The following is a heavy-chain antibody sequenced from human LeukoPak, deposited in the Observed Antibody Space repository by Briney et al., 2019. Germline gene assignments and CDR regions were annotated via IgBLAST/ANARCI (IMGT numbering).Heavy chain of an antibody. CDR1: GYRFTSYW. V-gene: IGHV5-51*01. J-gene: IGHJ4*02. CDR2: IYPGDSDT. Sequence: GASLKISCKGSGYRFTSYWIGWVRPKPGKGLGWMGIIYPGDSDTRYTPSFQGQVTISADKSITTAYLQWSSLKASDTAMYYCARLQGGHIVVVPADLYFDYWGQGTLVTVSS. CDR3: ARLQGGHIVVVPADLYFDY. D-gene: IGHD2-2*01.